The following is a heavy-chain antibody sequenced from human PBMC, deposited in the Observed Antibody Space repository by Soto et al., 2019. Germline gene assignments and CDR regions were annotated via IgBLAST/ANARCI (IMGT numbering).Heavy chain of an antibody. D-gene: IGHD3-16*01. CDR3: ARGGMIVWPDYSWFDP. J-gene: IGHJ5*01. CDR1: GFTFSIYN. CDR2: IKQDGSDK. V-gene: IGHV3-7*05. Sequence: EVQLVESGGGLVQPGGYLRLSCAASGFTFSIYNMTWVRQAPGKGLEWVATIKQDGSDKYYVDSVKGRFTISRDNAKNSVYLQINSLTAEDTAVYFCARGGMIVWPDYSWFDPWCQGTLVTVSS.